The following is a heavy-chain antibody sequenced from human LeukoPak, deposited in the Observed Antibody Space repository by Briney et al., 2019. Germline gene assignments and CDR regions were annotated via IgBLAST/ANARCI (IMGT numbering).Heavy chain of an antibody. D-gene: IGHD3-3*01. J-gene: IGHJ4*02. CDR3: AGGEFLEWLSDLFDY. CDR1: GFTFSSYG. CDR2: IWYDGSNK. Sequence: GSLRLSCAASGFTFSSYGMHWVRQAPGKGLEWVAVIWYDGSNKYYADSVKGRFTISRDNSKNTLYLQMNSLRAEDTAVYYCAGGEFLEWLSDLFDYWGQGTLVTVSS. V-gene: IGHV3-33*01.